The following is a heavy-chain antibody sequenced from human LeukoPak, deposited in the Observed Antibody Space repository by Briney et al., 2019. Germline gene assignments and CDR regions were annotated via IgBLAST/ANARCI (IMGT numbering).Heavy chain of an antibody. CDR3: ARVLFPAWTFSGKFAFDI. J-gene: IGHJ3*02. D-gene: IGHD3-10*01. Sequence: SETLSLTCTVSGGSISSSSYYWGWIRQPPGKGLEWIGSIYYSGSTYYNPSLKSRVTISVDTSKNQFSLKLTSVTAADTAVYYCARVLFPAWTFSGKFAFDIWGQGTMVTVSA. V-gene: IGHV4-39*01. CDR1: GGSISSSSYY. CDR2: IYYSGST.